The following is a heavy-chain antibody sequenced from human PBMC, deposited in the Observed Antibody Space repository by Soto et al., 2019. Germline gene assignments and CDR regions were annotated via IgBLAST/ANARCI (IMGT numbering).Heavy chain of an antibody. CDR1: GGTFSSYA. J-gene: IGHJ6*02. V-gene: IGHV1-69*01. CDR2: IIPICGTA. CDR3: ARRTGTTRDYYYGMDV. D-gene: IGHD1-7*01. Sequence: QVQLVQSGAEVKKPGSSVKVSCKASGGTFSSYAISWVRQAPGQGLEWMGGIIPICGTANYAQKFQGRVTITADESTSTAYMELSSLRSEDTAVYDWARRTGTTRDYYYGMDVWGQGTTVTVSS.